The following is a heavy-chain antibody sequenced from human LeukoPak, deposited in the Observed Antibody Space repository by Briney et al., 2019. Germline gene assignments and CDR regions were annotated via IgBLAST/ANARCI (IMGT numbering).Heavy chain of an antibody. J-gene: IGHJ3*02. D-gene: IGHD4-17*01. CDR1: SGSIYSYF. Sequence: SETLSLTCTVSSGSIYSYFWSWIRQPPGKGLEWIGYIYYSGSTNYNPSLKSRVTISVDTSKNQFSLKLSSVTAADTAVYYCARRKNPDYGDYRDAFDIWGQGTMVTVSS. CDR2: IYYSGST. CDR3: ARRKNPDYGDYRDAFDI. V-gene: IGHV4-59*08.